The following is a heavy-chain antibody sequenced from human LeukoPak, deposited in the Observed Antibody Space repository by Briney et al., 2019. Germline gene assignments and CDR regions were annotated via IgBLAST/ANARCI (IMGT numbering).Heavy chain of an antibody. J-gene: IGHJ3*02. D-gene: IGHD2-2*01. CDR1: GASISIYS. V-gene: IGHV4-59*01. Sequence: SETLSLTCTVSGASISIYSWSWIRQPPGQGLEWIGYIYYSGSPNYSPSLKSRVTMSVDASKNQFSLKVSSVTAADTAVYYCAKSNRYCDSASCYEAFDIWGQGTMVTVSS. CDR3: AKSNRYCDSASCYEAFDI. CDR2: IYYSGSP.